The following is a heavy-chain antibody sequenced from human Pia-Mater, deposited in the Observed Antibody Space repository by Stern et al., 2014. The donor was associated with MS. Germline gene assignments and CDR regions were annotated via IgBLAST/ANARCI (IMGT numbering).Heavy chain of an antibody. Sequence: EVQLVESGGVVVQPGGSLRLSCAASGFTFGDYTMHWVRQAPGKGLEWVSLISWDGCSTYYADTVKGRFTISRDNSKNSMYLQMNSLRTEDTALYYCAKPITMIVVAESSYFDYWGQGTLVTVSS. CDR2: ISWDGCST. J-gene: IGHJ4*02. CDR3: AKPITMIVVAESSYFDY. D-gene: IGHD3-22*01. CDR1: GFTFGDYT. V-gene: IGHV3-43*01.